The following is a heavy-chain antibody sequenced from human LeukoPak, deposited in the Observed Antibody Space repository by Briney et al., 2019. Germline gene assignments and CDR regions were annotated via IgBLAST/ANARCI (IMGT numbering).Heavy chain of an antibody. CDR1: GGSISSYY. Sequence: SETLSLTCTVSGGSISSYYWSWIRQPPGKGLEWIGYMYYRGNTNYDPSLKSRVTISVDTSKNQFSLKLSSVTAADTAVYYCAREMATITPDAFDIWGQGTMVTVSS. V-gene: IGHV4-59*01. D-gene: IGHD5-24*01. CDR2: MYYRGNT. J-gene: IGHJ3*02. CDR3: AREMATITPDAFDI.